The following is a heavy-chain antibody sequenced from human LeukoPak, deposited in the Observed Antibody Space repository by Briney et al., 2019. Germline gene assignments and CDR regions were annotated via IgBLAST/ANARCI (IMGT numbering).Heavy chain of an antibody. CDR2: IYSGGST. V-gene: IGHV3-53*01. D-gene: IGHD3-10*01. CDR1: GFTVSSNY. Sequence: QSGGSLRLSCAASGFTVSSNYMSWVRQAPGKGLEWVSVIYSGGSTYYADSVKGRFTISRDNSKNTLYLQMNSLRAEDTAVYYCSITMVRGPGRPPYPGDYWGQGTLVTVSS. J-gene: IGHJ4*02. CDR3: SITMVRGPGRPPYPGDY.